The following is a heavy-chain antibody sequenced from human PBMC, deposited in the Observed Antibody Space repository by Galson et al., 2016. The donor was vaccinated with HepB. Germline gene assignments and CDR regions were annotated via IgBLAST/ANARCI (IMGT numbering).Heavy chain of an antibody. J-gene: IGHJ6*02. CDR2: VGHIDGGT. Sequence: SLRLSCAASGFSFNDYDMAWVRQTPEKGLECVSTVGHIDGGTDYADSVTGRFTVSGDNSRSTMFLHMNSLRDEDTAVYYCARRRGHGYVMDVWGQGTTVIVSS. V-gene: IGHV3-23*01. CDR3: ARRRGHGYVMDV. CDR1: GFSFNDYD.